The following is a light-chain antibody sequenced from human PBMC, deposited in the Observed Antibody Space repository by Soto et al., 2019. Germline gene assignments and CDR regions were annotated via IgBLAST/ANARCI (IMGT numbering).Light chain of an antibody. J-gene: IGKJ4*01. CDR2: DAS. V-gene: IGKV3-11*01. Sequence: EIVLTHSPATLSLSPGERATLSCRASQSVSSYLAWYQQKPGQAPRLLIYDASNRATGIPARFSGSGSGTDFTLTISSLEAEDVAVYYCQQRSNWPRLTFGGGTKVEIK. CDR1: QSVSSY. CDR3: QQRSNWPRLT.